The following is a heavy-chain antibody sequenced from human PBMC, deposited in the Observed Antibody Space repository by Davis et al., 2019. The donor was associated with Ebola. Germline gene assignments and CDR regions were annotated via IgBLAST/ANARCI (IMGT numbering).Heavy chain of an antibody. V-gene: IGHV1-2*04. Sequence: ASVKVSCKASGYTFTGYYMHWVRQAPGQGLEWMGWINPNSGGTNYAQKFQGWATMTRDTSISTAYMELSRLRSDDTAVYYCARGGVVGTAYGMDVWGQGTTVTVSS. J-gene: IGHJ6*02. D-gene: IGHD2-2*01. CDR1: GYTFTGYY. CDR3: ARGGVVGTAYGMDV. CDR2: INPNSGGT.